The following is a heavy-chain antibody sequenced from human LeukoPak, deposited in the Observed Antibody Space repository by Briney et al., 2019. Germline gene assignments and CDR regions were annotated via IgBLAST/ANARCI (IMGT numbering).Heavy chain of an antibody. CDR2: IYYSGST. CDR1: GGSISSGDYY. Sequence: SETLSLPCTVSGGSISSGDYYWSWIRQPPGKGLEWIGYIYYSGSTYYNPSLKSRVTISVDTSKNQFSLKLSSVTAADTAVYYCARLDVGYYDSSGYYFDYWGQGTLVTVSS. J-gene: IGHJ4*02. V-gene: IGHV4-30-4*08. D-gene: IGHD3-22*01. CDR3: ARLDVGYYDSSGYYFDY.